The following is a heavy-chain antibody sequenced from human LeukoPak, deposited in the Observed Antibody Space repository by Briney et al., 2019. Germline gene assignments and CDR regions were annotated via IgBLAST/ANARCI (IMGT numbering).Heavy chain of an antibody. CDR2: INPSAGDT. Sequence: VASVKVSCKASGYNFASYAIHWVRQAPGQGLEWMGRINPSAGDTNFAQKFKGRVTISADKSTSTAYLEMSSLRAEDPAVYYCSCCDSSGHLRFGYWGQGTLVTVSS. CDR3: SCCDSSGHLRFGY. V-gene: IGHV1-69*10. D-gene: IGHD3-22*01. J-gene: IGHJ4*02. CDR1: GYNFASYA.